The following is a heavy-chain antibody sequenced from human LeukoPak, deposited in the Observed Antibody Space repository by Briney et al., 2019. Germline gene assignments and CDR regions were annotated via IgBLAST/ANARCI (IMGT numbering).Heavy chain of an antibody. D-gene: IGHD1-20*01. CDR1: GGSISSYY. CDR3: AREDNWNPEYYFDY. Sequence: SETLSLTCTVSGGSISSYYWSWIRQPAGKGLEWIGRIYTSGSTNYNPSLKSRVTMSVDTSKNQFSLKLSSVTAADTAVYYCAREDNWNPEYYFDYWGQGTLVTVSS. J-gene: IGHJ4*02. V-gene: IGHV4-4*07. CDR2: IYTSGST.